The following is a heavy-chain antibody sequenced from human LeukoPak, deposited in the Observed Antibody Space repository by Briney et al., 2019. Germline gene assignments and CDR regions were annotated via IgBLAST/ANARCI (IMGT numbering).Heavy chain of an antibody. Sequence: SETLSLTCTVSGGSISSYYWSWIRQPPGKGLEWIGYIYYSGSTNYNPSLKSRVTISVDTSKNQFSLKLSSVTAADTAVYYCARIRYTRDDAFDIWGQGTMVTVSS. D-gene: IGHD3-16*02. CDR2: IYYSGST. CDR3: ARIRYTRDDAFDI. J-gene: IGHJ3*02. CDR1: GGSISSYY. V-gene: IGHV4-59*01.